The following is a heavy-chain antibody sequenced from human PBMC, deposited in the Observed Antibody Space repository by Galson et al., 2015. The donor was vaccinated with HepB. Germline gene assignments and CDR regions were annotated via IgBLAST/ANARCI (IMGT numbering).Heavy chain of an antibody. Sequence: SLRLSCAASGFTFSSYGMHWVRQAPGKGLEWVAVISYDGSNKYYADSVKGRFTISRDNSKNTLYLQMNSLRAEDTAVYYCAKLMYQGGPLGGYYYYYGMDVWGQGTTVTVSS. V-gene: IGHV3-30*18. CDR3: AKLMYQGGPLGGYYYYYGMDV. CDR1: GFTFSSYG. CDR2: ISYDGSNK. J-gene: IGHJ6*02. D-gene: IGHD2-2*01.